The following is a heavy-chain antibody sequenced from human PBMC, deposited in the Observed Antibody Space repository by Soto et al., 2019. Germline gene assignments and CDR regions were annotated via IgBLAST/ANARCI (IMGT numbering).Heavy chain of an antibody. CDR3: AREETLVPFQH. CDR1: GYTLTSYC. V-gene: IGHV1-3*01. D-gene: IGHD1-26*01. Sequence: ASVKVSWKASGYTLTSYCMHWVRQAPGQRLEWMGWINAGNGNTKYSQKFQGRVTTTRDTSASTAYMELSSLRSEDTAVYYCAREETLVPFQHWGQGTLVTVS. J-gene: IGHJ1*01. CDR2: INAGNGNT.